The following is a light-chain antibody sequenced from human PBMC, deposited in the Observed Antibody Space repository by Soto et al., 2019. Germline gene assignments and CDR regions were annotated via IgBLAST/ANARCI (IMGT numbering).Light chain of an antibody. V-gene: IGKV3-20*01. CDR1: QSVTRNY. CDR3: QQYGSSPPHT. CDR2: GAS. Sequence: EIVLTQSPGTLSLSPGERATLSCRASQSVTRNYLALYQQKPGQAPRLLIYGASCRATGAPDRFSGSGSGTDFTLTIIKLEPEDFSLYYCQQYGSSPPHTFGGGTKVEIK. J-gene: IGKJ4*01.